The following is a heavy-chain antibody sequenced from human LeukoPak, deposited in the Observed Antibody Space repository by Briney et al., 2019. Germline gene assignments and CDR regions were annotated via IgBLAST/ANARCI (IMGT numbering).Heavy chain of an antibody. Sequence: SQTLSLTCAISGDSVSSNSALWIWIRQTPSGGLEWLGRTYYRSKWYNDYAVSVKSRITINPDTSKNQFSLQLNSVTPEDTAVYYCARVQRGVFDYWGQGTLVTVSS. J-gene: IGHJ4*02. CDR1: GDSVSSNSAL. CDR2: TYYRSKWYN. V-gene: IGHV6-1*01. CDR3: ARVQRGVFDY. D-gene: IGHD1-1*01.